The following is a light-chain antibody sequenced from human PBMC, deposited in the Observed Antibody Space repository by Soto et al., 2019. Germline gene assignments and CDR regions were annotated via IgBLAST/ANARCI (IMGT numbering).Light chain of an antibody. Sequence: DIQMTQSPSSLSASIGDRVTITCRASQGIIDYVAWFQQKPGKAPKLLIYAASTLHSGVPSRFSGSGAGTDFTLTINSLQPEDVATYYCQKYNTALQTFGQGTKVEI. J-gene: IGKJ1*01. CDR2: AAS. CDR1: QGIIDY. CDR3: QKYNTALQT. V-gene: IGKV1-27*01.